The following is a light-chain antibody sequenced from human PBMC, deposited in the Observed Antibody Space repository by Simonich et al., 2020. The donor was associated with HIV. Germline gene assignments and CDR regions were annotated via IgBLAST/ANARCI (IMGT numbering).Light chain of an antibody. J-gene: IGKJ4*01. V-gene: IGKV4-1*01. CDR1: QSVLYSSNNKNY. Sequence: DIVMTQSPDSLAVSLGERATINCKSSQSVLYSSNNKNYLAWYQQKPGQPPQWLIYWASTRESGVPARFSGSGSGTDFTRTISSLQAEDVAVYYCQQYYSTPPTFGGGTKVEIK. CDR2: WAS. CDR3: QQYYSTPPT.